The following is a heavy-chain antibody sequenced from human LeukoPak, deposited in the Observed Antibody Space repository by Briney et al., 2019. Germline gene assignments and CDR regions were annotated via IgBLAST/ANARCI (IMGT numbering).Heavy chain of an antibody. V-gene: IGHV3-23*01. D-gene: IGHD2-2*02. J-gene: IGHJ3*02. CDR3: AKPILWRDAFDI. CDR2: ISGSGGST. CDR1: GFTFSSYA. Sequence: GGSLRLSCAASGFTFSSYAMSWVRQAPGKGLEWVSAISGSGGSTYYADSVKGRFTVSRDNSKNTLYLQMNSLRAEDTAVYYCAKPILWRDAFDIWGQGTMVTVSS.